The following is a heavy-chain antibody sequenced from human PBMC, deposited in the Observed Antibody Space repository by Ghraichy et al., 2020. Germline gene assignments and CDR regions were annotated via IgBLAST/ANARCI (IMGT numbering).Heavy chain of an antibody. CDR1: GGSISSDYYY. D-gene: IGHD2-2*01. Sequence: SETLSLTCTVSGGSISSDYYYWNWIRQHPGKGLEWIGYISYSGTTYYNPSLKSRAIISVDTSKTQFSLKLGSVTAADTAFYYCARGTGCSTTSCYGLWFDPWGQEPWSPSPQ. V-gene: IGHV4-31*03. J-gene: IGHJ5*02. CDR3: ARGTGCSTTSCYGLWFDP. CDR2: ISYSGTT.